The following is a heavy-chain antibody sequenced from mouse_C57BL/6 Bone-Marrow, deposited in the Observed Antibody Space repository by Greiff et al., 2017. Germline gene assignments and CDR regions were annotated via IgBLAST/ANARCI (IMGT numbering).Heavy chain of an antibody. D-gene: IGHD1-1*01. CDR3: AREAYGSRSWFAY. V-gene: IGHV1-7*01. Sequence: QVQLKQSGAELAKPGASVKLSCKASGYTFTSYWMHWVKQRPGQGLEWIGYINPSSGYTKYNQKFKDKATLTADKSSSTAYMQLSSLTYEDSAVYYCAREAYGSRSWFAYWGQGTLVTVSA. CDR2: INPSSGYT. J-gene: IGHJ3*01. CDR1: GYTFTSYW.